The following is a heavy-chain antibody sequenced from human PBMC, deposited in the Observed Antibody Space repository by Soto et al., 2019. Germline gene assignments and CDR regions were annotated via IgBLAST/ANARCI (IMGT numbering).Heavy chain of an antibody. J-gene: IGHJ3*02. V-gene: IGHV3-21*01. CDR3: AREGQLTHACDI. CDR2: ISSSSSYI. Sequence: GGSLRLSCAASGFTFSSYSMNWVRQAPGKGLEWVSSISSSSSYIYYADSVKGRFNISRDNAKNSLYLQMNSLRAEDTAVYYCAREGQLTHACDIWGQGTMVTVSS. CDR1: GFTFSSYS. D-gene: IGHD1-1*01.